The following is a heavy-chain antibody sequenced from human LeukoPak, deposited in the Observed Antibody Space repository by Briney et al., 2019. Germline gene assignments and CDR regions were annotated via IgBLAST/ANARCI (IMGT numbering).Heavy chain of an antibody. J-gene: IGHJ4*02. Sequence: TGGSLRLSCAASGFTLSSYAMSWVRQAPGKGLEWVSAISGSGGSTYYADSVKGRFTISRDNSKNTLYLQMNSLRAEDTAVYYCARLQRGYSYGPSDYWGQGTLVTVSS. D-gene: IGHD5-18*01. V-gene: IGHV3-23*01. CDR1: GFTLSSYA. CDR2: ISGSGGST. CDR3: ARLQRGYSYGPSDY.